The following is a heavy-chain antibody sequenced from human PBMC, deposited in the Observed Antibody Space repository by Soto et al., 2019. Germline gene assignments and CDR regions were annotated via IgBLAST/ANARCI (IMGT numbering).Heavy chain of an antibody. Sequence: QLQLQESGSGLVKPSQTLSLTCAVSGGSISSGGYSWSWIRQPPGKGLEWIGYIYHSGSTYYNPSLKSRFTISVERSKNPFSLKLSSVTAADAAVYYCAGGIAARPLGYWGQGTLVTVSS. V-gene: IGHV4-30-2*01. J-gene: IGHJ4*02. CDR1: GGSISSGGYS. CDR2: IYHSGST. CDR3: AGGIAARPLGY. D-gene: IGHD6-6*01.